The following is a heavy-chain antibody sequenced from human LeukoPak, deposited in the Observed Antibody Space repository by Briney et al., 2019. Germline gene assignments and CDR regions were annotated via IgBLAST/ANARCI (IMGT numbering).Heavy chain of an antibody. D-gene: IGHD1-26*01. CDR2: IYPGDSDT. V-gene: IGHV5-51*01. Sequence: PGGSLRLSCKGSGYSFTNYWICWVRQTPGKGLEWMGIIYPGDSDTRYSPSFQGQVTISADKSISTAYLQWSSLKASDTAMYYCARSGSLGTFDIWGQGTMVTVSS. CDR3: ARSGSLGTFDI. J-gene: IGHJ3*02. CDR1: GYSFTNYW.